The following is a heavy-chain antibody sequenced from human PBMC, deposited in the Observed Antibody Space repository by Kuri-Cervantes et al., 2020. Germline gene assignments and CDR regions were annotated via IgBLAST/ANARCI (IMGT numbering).Heavy chain of an antibody. CDR1: GYTFTSYG. D-gene: IGHD2-2*01. V-gene: IGHV1-18*01. CDR2: ISAYNGNT. Sequence: ASVKVSCKASGYTFTSYGISWVRQAPGQGLEWMGWISAYNGNTKYAQKLQGGVTMTTDTSTSTAYMELRSLRSDDTAVYYCARTDCSSTSCYFYYYYMDVWGKGTTVTVSS. J-gene: IGHJ6*03. CDR3: ARTDCSSTSCYFYYYYMDV.